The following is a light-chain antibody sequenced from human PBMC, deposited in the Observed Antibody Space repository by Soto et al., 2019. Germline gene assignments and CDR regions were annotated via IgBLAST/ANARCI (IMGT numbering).Light chain of an antibody. V-gene: IGLV2-14*01. CDR1: SSDVGAYNR. J-gene: IGLJ1*01. Sequence: QSALTQPASVSGSPGQPITISCTGTSSDVGAYNRVSWYQQRSGKAPKLMVYEVTNRPSGVSNRFSGSKSGNTASLTISGLQAEDEADYYCLSYTTSSSYVFGTGTKVTVL. CDR2: EVT. CDR3: LSYTTSSSYV.